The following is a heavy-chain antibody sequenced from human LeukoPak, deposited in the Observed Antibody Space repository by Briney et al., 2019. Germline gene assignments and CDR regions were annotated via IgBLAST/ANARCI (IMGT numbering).Heavy chain of an antibody. J-gene: IGHJ5*02. Sequence: ASVKVSCKASGYTFTSYAMNWVRQAPGQGLEWMGWINTNTGNPTYARGFTGRFVFSLDTSVSTAYLQISSLKAEDTAVYYCARDSVVPAAIWFDPWGQGTLVTVSS. V-gene: IGHV7-4-1*02. CDR2: INTNTGNP. D-gene: IGHD2-2*01. CDR3: ARDSVVPAAIWFDP. CDR1: GYTFTSYA.